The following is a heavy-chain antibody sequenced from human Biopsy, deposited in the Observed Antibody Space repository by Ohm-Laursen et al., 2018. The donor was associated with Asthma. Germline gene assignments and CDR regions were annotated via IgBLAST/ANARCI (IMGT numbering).Heavy chain of an antibody. V-gene: IGHV3-30*03. D-gene: IGHD6-19*01. Sequence: SLRLSCAASGFTFSSYGMHWVRQAPGKGLEWVAVISYDGSNKYYTDSVKGRFTISRDNSKNTLYLQMNSLRAEDTAVYYCARESSVAGSSDFDYWGQGTLVTVSS. CDR3: ARESSVAGSSDFDY. CDR2: ISYDGSNK. CDR1: GFTFSSYG. J-gene: IGHJ4*02.